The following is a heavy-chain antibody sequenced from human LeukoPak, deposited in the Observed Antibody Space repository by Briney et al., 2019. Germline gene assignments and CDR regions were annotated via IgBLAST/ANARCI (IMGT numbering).Heavy chain of an antibody. J-gene: IGHJ4*02. CDR1: GGSISSYY. D-gene: IGHD6-19*01. CDR3: ARDESLGSGWFNF. CDR2: IYYSGST. Sequence: SETLSLTCTVSGGSISSYYRSWIRQPPGKGLEWIGYIYYSGSTNYNPSLKSRVTISVHTSKNQFSLKLSSVTAADTAVYYCARDESLGSGWFNFWGQGTLVTVSS. V-gene: IGHV4-59*01.